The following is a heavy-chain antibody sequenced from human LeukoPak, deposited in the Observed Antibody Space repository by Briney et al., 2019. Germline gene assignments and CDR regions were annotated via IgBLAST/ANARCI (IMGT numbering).Heavy chain of an antibody. CDR3: AKDYYGSGKVNWFDP. J-gene: IGHJ5*02. CDR1: GFTFNSYS. V-gene: IGHV3-21*01. CDR2: ISSSSSYI. Sequence: GGSLRLSCVVSGFTFNSYSMNWVRQAPGTGLEWVSSISSSSSYIYYADSVKGRFTISRDNAKNSLYLQMNSLRAEDTAVYYCAKDYYGSGKVNWFDPWGQGTLVTVSS. D-gene: IGHD3-10*01.